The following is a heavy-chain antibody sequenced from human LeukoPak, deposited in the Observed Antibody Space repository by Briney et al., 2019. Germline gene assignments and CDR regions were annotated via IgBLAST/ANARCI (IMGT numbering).Heavy chain of an antibody. J-gene: IGHJ4*02. Sequence: GGSLRLSCAVSGFSFRSYGMHWVRQAPGKGLEWVAVIWYDASSKSYADSVKGRFTISRDNSKNTLNLEMNSLRAEDTAVYYCARDRRYLDYWGQGTLVTVSS. V-gene: IGHV3-33*01. CDR3: ARDRRYLDY. CDR2: IWYDASSK. CDR1: GFSFRSYG.